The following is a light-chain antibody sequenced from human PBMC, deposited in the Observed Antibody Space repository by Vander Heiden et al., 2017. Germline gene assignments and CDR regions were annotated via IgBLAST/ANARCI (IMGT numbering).Light chain of an antibody. Sequence: TVSCRASQSVSSTYLSWYQQKPGQAPRLLIYGASTRATGIPARFSDSGSGTDFTLTISSLQPEDFAVYYCQQEDNSPFTFGQGTKVEMK. CDR3: QQEDNSPFT. J-gene: IGKJ2*01. CDR2: GAS. CDR1: QSVSSTY. V-gene: IGKV3D-7*01.